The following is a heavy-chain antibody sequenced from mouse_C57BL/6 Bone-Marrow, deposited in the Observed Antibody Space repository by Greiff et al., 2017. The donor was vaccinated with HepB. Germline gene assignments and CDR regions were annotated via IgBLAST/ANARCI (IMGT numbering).Heavy chain of an antibody. CDR2: IDPSDSYT. D-gene: IGHD1-1*01. Sequence: QLQQPGAELVMPGASVKLSCKASGYTFTSYWMHWVKQRPGQGLEWIGEIDPSDSYTNYNQKFKGKSTLTVDKSSSTAYMQLSSLTSEDSAVYYCARSSYYYGSSYAMDYWGQGTSVTVSS. V-gene: IGHV1-69*01. CDR3: ARSSYYYGSSYAMDY. CDR1: GYTFTSYW. J-gene: IGHJ4*01.